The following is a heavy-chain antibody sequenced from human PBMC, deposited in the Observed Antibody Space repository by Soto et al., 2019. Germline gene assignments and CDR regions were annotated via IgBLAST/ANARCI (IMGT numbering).Heavy chain of an antibody. CDR1: GFTFSSYS. J-gene: IGHJ4*02. CDR2: ISSSSSYI. Sequence: GGSLRLSCAASGFTFSSYSMNWVRQAPGKGLEWVSSISSSSSYIYYADSVKGRFTISRDNAKNSLYLQMNSLRAEDTAVYYCARCESQVVPAASYFDYWGQGTLVTVSS. CDR3: ARCESQVVPAASYFDY. V-gene: IGHV3-21*01. D-gene: IGHD2-2*01.